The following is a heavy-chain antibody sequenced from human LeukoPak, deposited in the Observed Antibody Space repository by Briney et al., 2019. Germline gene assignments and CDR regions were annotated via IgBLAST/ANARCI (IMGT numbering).Heavy chain of an antibody. CDR3: AIGRCSGGSCYSRHWFDP. CDR2: IIPILGIA. J-gene: IGHJ5*02. D-gene: IGHD2-15*01. V-gene: IGHV1-69*04. Sequence: SVKVSCKASGGTFSSYAISWVRQAPGQGLEWMGRIIPILGIANYAQKFQGRVTITADKSTSTAYMELSSLRSEDTAVYYCAIGRCSGGSCYSRHWFDPWGQGTLVTVSS. CDR1: GGTFSSYA.